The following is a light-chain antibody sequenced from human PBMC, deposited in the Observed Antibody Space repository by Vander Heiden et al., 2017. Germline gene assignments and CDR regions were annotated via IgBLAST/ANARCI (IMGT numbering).Light chain of an antibody. V-gene: IGKV2-30*01. CDR3: MQATHSPYT. CDR1: QGPVFSDGNNY. Sequence: EGVMIQSPLSLTVTLGQQASIHCRSSQGPVFSDGNNYLNWFHQSPGQSPRLLIYSVSDRDSGVPDRFSGSGSGTDFTLKISRVESEDFGVYFCMQATHSPYTFGQGTELEI. J-gene: IGKJ2*01. CDR2: SVS.